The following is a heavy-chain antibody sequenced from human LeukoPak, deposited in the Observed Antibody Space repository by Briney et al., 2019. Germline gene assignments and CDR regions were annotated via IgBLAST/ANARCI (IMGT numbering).Heavy chain of an antibody. CDR1: GFTFSNYA. J-gene: IGHJ4*02. D-gene: IGHD2-15*01. V-gene: IGHV3-23*01. Sequence: GGSLRLSCTASGFTFSNYAMSWVRQAPGKGLEWVSTISGSDGSTYYADSVKGRFTISRDNSKKTLYLQMNRLRVEDTAIYYCAKGRGYCTGGSCYSDYWGQGTLVTVSS. CDR3: AKGRGYCTGGSCYSDY. CDR2: ISGSDGST.